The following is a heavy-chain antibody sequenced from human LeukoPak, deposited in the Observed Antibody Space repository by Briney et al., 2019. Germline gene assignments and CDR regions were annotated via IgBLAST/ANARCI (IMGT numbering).Heavy chain of an antibody. CDR3: ARAREYSSSSLLSYGMDV. Sequence: GASLQISCKGSGYSFTSYWIGWVRQLPGKGLEWMGIIYPGDSDTRYSRSFQGQVTISADKSISTAYLQWSSLKASDTAMYYCARAREYSSSSLLSYGMDVWGQGTTVTVSS. J-gene: IGHJ6*02. D-gene: IGHD6-6*01. CDR2: IYPGDSDT. CDR1: GYSFTSYW. V-gene: IGHV5-51*01.